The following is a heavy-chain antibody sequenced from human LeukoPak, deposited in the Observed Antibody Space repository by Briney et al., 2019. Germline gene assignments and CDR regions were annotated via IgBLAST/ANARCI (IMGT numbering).Heavy chain of an antibody. Sequence: ASVKVSCKASGYTFTSYYMHWVRQAPGQGLEWMGIINPSGGSTSYAQKFQGRVTVTRDTSTSTVYMELSSLRSEDTAVYYCARVSLWFGESEIYFDYWGQGTLVTVSS. CDR3: ARVSLWFGESEIYFDY. J-gene: IGHJ4*02. CDR2: INPSGGST. CDR1: GYTFTSYY. V-gene: IGHV1-46*01. D-gene: IGHD3-10*01.